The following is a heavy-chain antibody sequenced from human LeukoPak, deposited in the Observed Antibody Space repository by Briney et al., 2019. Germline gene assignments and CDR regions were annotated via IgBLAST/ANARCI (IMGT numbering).Heavy chain of an antibody. Sequence: PGGSLRLSCAASGFTFSDYSMNWVRQAPGKGLEWVSQISSSGSTMYYADSVKGRFTISRDNARNSLYLQTNSLRDEDTAVYYCASGYSRGGDYWGQGTLVTVSS. V-gene: IGHV3-48*02. J-gene: IGHJ4*02. CDR1: GFTFSDYS. CDR2: ISSSGSTM. D-gene: IGHD2-21*01. CDR3: ASGYSRGGDY.